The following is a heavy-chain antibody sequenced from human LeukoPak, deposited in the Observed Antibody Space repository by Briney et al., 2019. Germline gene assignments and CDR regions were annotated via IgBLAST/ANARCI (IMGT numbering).Heavy chain of an antibody. Sequence: GGSLRLSCAASGFAFSSYSMNWVRQAPGKGLEWISYFSTSSGTISYADSVKGRFTISRDNAKNSLYLQMNSLRAEDTAVYYCARDSMYAFDIWGQGTMVTVSS. CDR3: ARDSMYAFDI. CDR1: GFAFSSYS. CDR2: FSTSSGTI. D-gene: IGHD2-2*01. V-gene: IGHV3-48*01. J-gene: IGHJ3*02.